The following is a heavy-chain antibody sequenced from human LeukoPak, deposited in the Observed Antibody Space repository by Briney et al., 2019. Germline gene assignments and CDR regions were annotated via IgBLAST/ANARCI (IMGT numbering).Heavy chain of an antibody. CDR3: AKGPRPDLFYDSSGYLTGGFFDY. D-gene: IGHD3-22*01. CDR2: IRSDGSNK. Sequence: GGSLRLSCAASGFTFSSYGMHWVRQAPGKGLEWVALIRSDGSNKYYTDSVKGRFTISRDNSKNTLYLQMNNLRTEDTAVYYCAKGPRPDLFYDSSGYLTGGFFDYWGQGTLVTVSS. V-gene: IGHV3-30*02. J-gene: IGHJ4*02. CDR1: GFTFSSYG.